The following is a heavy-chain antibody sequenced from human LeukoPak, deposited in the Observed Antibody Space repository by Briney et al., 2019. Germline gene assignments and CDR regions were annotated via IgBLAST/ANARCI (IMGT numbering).Heavy chain of an antibody. Sequence: SVKVSCKGSGGTFSSYSISWVRQAPGQGLEWMGGIIPAFGTAHYAQKFQGRVTFTTDESTTTAYMELRSLRSEDTAVYYCASEGNYDSSGYSRYNYYYMDVWGKGTAVAVSS. J-gene: IGHJ6*03. CDR2: IIPAFGTA. CDR3: ASEGNYDSSGYSRYNYYYMDV. V-gene: IGHV1-69*05. D-gene: IGHD3-22*01. CDR1: GGTFSSYS.